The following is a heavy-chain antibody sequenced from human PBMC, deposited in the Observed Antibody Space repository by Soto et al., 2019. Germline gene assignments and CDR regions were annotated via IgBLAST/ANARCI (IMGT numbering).Heavy chain of an antibody. CDR1: GGTFSSLA. Sequence: QVQLVQSGAEVKKPGSSVKVSCKASGGTFSSLAISWVRQAPGQGLEWMGGLVPVFGTANYAQKIQDRVTITADKSTSTSYMELSCLRSEDTAVYYCSRSPGVFDYWGQGTLVTVSS. J-gene: IGHJ4*02. V-gene: IGHV1-69*06. D-gene: IGHD3-10*01. CDR3: SRSPGVFDY. CDR2: LVPVFGTA.